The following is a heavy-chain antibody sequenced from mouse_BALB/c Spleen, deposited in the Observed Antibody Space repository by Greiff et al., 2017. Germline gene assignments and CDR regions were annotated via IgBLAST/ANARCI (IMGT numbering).Heavy chain of an antibody. D-gene: IGHD2-14*01. CDR3: TREDRYDPSWFAY. CDR2: IYPSDSYT. Sequence: QVQLQQPGAELVRPGASVKLSCKASGYTFTSYWINWVKQRPGQGLEWIGNIYPSDSYTNYNQKFKDKATLTVDKSSSTAYMQLSSPTSEDSAVYYCTREDRYDPSWFAYWGQGTLVTVSA. V-gene: IGHV1-69*02. CDR1: GYTFTSYW. J-gene: IGHJ3*01.